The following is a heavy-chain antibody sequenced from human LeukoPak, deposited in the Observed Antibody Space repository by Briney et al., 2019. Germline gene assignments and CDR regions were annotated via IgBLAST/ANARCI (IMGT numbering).Heavy chain of an antibody. CDR3: ARGAVTTSGYDY. CDR2: IIPILGIA. D-gene: IGHD4-17*01. Sequence: ASVEVSCKASGGTFSSYAISWVRQAPGQGLEWMGRIIPILGIANYAQKFQGRVTITADKSTSTAYMELSSLRSEDTAVYYCARGAVTTSGYDYWGQGTLVTVSS. J-gene: IGHJ4*02. V-gene: IGHV1-69*04. CDR1: GGTFSSYA.